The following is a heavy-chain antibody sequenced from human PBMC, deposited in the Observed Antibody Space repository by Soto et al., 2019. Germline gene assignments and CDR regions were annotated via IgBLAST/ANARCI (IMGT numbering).Heavy chain of an antibody. J-gene: IGHJ5*02. D-gene: IGHD6-13*01. Sequence: QVQLVESGGGVVQPGRSLRLSCAASGFTFSSYAMHWVRQAPGKGLEWVAVISYDGSNKYYADSVKGRFTISRDNSKNTLYLQMNRLRAEDTAVYYGARDQAAAGAWFDPWGQGTLVTGSS. CDR1: GFTFSSYA. V-gene: IGHV3-30-3*01. CDR2: ISYDGSNK. CDR3: ARDQAAAGAWFDP.